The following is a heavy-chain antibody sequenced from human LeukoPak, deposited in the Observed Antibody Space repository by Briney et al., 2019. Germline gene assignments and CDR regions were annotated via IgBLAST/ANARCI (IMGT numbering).Heavy chain of an antibody. CDR3: ARLYQQSKWKYYYYYMDV. CDR1: GASFGTNY. J-gene: IGHJ6*03. Sequence: ASETLSLTCSVSGASFGTNYWSWIRQPPGRGLEWIGHVFDSGSTNYNPSLKSRVTISVDTSTKQFSLRLSSVTAADTAVYYCARLYQQSKWKYYYYYMDVWGKGTAVTVSS. CDR2: VFDSGST. V-gene: IGHV4-59*01. D-gene: IGHD1-1*01.